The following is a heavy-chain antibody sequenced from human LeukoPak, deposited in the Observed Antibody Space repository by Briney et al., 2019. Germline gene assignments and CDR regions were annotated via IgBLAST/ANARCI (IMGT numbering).Heavy chain of an antibody. V-gene: IGHV3-33*01. CDR3: ARYTYYYDSSALDY. D-gene: IGHD3-22*01. CDR2: IWYDGSNK. J-gene: IGHJ4*02. Sequence: PGRSLRLSCAASGFTFSSYGMHWVRQAPGKGLEWVAVIWYDGSNKYYADSVKGRFTISRDNSKNTLYLQMNSLRAEDTAVYYCARYTYYYDSSALDYWDQGTLVTVSS. CDR1: GFTFSSYG.